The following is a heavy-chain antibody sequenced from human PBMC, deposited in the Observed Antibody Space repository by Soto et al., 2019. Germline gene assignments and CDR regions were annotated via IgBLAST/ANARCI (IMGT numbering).Heavy chain of an antibody. CDR1: GFTFSSYW. J-gene: IGHJ6*03. CDR3: ARADIVVVPAAMGSYYYYYMDV. CDR2: INSDGSST. V-gene: IGHV3-74*01. Sequence: EVQLVESGGGLVQPGGSLRLSCAASGFTFSSYWMHWVRQAPGKGLVWVSRINSDGSSTSYVDSVKGRFTISRDNAKNTLYLQMNSLRAEDTAVYYCARADIVVVPAAMGSYYYYYMDVWGKGTTVTVSS. D-gene: IGHD2-2*01.